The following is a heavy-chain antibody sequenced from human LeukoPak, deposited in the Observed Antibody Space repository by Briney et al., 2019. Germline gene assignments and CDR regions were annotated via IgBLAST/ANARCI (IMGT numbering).Heavy chain of an antibody. CDR1: GYTFTGYY. Sequence: ASVKVSCKASGYTFTGYYMHWVRQASGQGLEWMGWINPNSGGTNYAQKFQGRVTMTRDTSISTAYIELSRLRSDDTAVYYCARRTLHCSSTSCLSFDPWGQGTLVTVSS. V-gene: IGHV1-2*02. CDR3: ARRTLHCSSTSCLSFDP. D-gene: IGHD2-2*01. J-gene: IGHJ5*02. CDR2: INPNSGGT.